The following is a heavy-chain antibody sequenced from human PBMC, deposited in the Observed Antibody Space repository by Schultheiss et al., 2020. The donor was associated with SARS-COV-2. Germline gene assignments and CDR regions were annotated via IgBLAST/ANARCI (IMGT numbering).Heavy chain of an antibody. CDR2: ISGSANTK. Sequence: GESLKISCAASGFTFDDYAMHWVRQAPGKGLEWVSGISGSANTKYYVDSMKGRFTISRDNSKNTVYLQMNSLRAEDTAVYYCAKDKISGDGYFEFDNWGQGTLVTVSS. V-gene: IGHV3-23*01. CDR1: GFTFDDYA. J-gene: IGHJ4*02. D-gene: IGHD3-10*01. CDR3: AKDKISGDGYFEFDN.